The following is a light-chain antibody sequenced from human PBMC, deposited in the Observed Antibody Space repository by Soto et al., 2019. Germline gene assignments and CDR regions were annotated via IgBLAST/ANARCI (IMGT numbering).Light chain of an antibody. Sequence: QSVLTQPRSVSGSPGQSVTISCTGTSSDVGGSNFVSWYQQHPGKAPKLMIYEVSNRPSGVSNRFSGSKSGNTASLTISGLQAEDEADYYCSSYTSSGTLMFGGGTKLTVL. CDR2: EVS. CDR3: SSYTSSGTLM. J-gene: IGLJ3*02. CDR1: SSDVGGSNF. V-gene: IGLV2-14*01.